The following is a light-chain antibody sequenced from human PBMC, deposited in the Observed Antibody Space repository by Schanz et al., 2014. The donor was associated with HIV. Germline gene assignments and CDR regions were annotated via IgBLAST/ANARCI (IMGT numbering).Light chain of an antibody. CDR2: DVS. CDR1: SSDVGNYNY. Sequence: QSALTQPASVSGSPGQSITISCTGTSSDVGNYNYVSWYQQLPGKVPKLMIYDVSNRASGVSNRFSGSKSGNSASLTISGLQAEDETDYYCSSYTSSSTVLFGGGTKLTVL. V-gene: IGLV2-14*03. J-gene: IGLJ2*01. CDR3: SSYTSSSTVL.